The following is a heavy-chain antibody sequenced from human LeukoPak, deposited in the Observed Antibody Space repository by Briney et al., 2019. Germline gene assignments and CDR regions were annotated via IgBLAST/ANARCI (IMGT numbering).Heavy chain of an antibody. J-gene: IGHJ6*02. D-gene: IGHD4-11*01. CDR1: GGSVSSGSYY. V-gene: IGHV4-61*01. CDR3: ARALYPTVTTLDYYYGMDV. Sequence: SETLSLTCTVSGGSVSSGSYYWSWIRQPPGKGLEWIGYIYYSGSTNYNPSLKSRVTISVDTSKNQFSLKLSSVTAADTAVYYCARALYPTVTTLDYYYGMDVWGQGTTVTVSS. CDR2: IYYSGST.